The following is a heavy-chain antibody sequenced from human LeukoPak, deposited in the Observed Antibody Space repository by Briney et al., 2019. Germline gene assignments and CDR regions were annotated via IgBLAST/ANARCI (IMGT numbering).Heavy chain of an antibody. Sequence: ASVKVSCKASGYTFTSYDINWVRQATGQGLEWMGWMNPNSGNTGYAQKFQGRVTMTRNTSISTAYMELSSLRSEDTAVYYCARWEKWNDPYYFDYWGQGTLVTVSS. D-gene: IGHD1-1*01. V-gene: IGHV1-8*01. J-gene: IGHJ4*02. CDR2: MNPNSGNT. CDR1: GYTFTSYD. CDR3: ARWEKWNDPYYFDY.